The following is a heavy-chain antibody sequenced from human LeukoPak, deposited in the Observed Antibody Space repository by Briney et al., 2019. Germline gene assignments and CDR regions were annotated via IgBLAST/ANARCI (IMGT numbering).Heavy chain of an antibody. CDR1: GFTFSDYY. D-gene: IGHD3-16*02. Sequence: GGSLRLSCAASGFTFSDYYMSWIRQAPGKGLEWVSYISSSGSTIYYADSVKGRFTISRDNAKNSPYLQMNSLRAEDTAVYYCARNRELSLSFDYWGQGTLVTVSS. CDR2: ISSSGSTI. CDR3: ARNRELSLSFDY. J-gene: IGHJ4*02. V-gene: IGHV3-11*04.